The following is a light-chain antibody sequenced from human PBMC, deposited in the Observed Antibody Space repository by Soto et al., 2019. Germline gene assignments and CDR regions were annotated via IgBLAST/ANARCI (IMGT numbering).Light chain of an antibody. CDR3: MQALQTPLT. CDR2: LGS. V-gene: IGKV2-28*01. CDR1: QSLLHSNGYNY. J-gene: IGKJ5*01. Sequence: DIVMTQSPLSLPVTPGESASISCRSSQSLLHSNGYNYFDWYLQRPGQSPQLLIYLGSNRASGVPDRFSGSGSGTDFTLKISRVEAEDVGVYYCMQALQTPLTFGQGTRLEIK.